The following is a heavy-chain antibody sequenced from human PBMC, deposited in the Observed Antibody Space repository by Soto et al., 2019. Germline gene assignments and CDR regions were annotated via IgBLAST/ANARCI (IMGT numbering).Heavy chain of an antibody. V-gene: IGHV4-4*02. D-gene: IGHD3-22*01. CDR1: GDSISSDKW. CDR3: ATFYYDSNGFIFDY. CDR2: IHHSGNS. Sequence: PSETLSLTCAVSGDSISSDKWWSWVRQPPGKGLEWIGEIHHSGNSNYNPSLKSRVIISVDTSKNQFSLKLSSVTAADTAVYYCATFYYDSNGFIFDYWGQGTLVTVSS. J-gene: IGHJ4*02.